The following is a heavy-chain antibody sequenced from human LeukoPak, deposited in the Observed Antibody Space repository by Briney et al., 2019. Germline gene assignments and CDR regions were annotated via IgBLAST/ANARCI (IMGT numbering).Heavy chain of an antibody. CDR1: GFTFNNYW. J-gene: IGHJ4*02. CDR2: IRQDGSDK. CDR3: ARLRGFDY. D-gene: IGHD3-10*01. Sequence: GRSLRLSCAASGFTFNNYWMSWVRQAPGKGLEWVANIRQDGSDKYYVDSVKGRFTTSRDNAKNSLYLQMNSLRVEDTAVYYCARLRGFDYWGQGTLVTVSS. V-gene: IGHV3-7*01.